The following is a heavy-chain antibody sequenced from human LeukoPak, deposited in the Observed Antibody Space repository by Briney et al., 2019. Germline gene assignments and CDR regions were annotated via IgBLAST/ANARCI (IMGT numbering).Heavy chain of an antibody. CDR2: IYYSGST. V-gene: IGHV4-59*01. CDR1: SGSISPYY. CDR3: ARGGYYGSGSYYNVYWFDP. J-gene: IGHJ5*02. D-gene: IGHD3-10*01. Sequence: PSETLSLTCTVSSGSISPYYWSWIRQPPGKGLEWIGYIYYSGSTNYKPSLKSRVTISVDTSKNQFSLKLSSVTAADTAVYYCARGGYYGSGSYYNVYWFDPWGQGTLVTVSS.